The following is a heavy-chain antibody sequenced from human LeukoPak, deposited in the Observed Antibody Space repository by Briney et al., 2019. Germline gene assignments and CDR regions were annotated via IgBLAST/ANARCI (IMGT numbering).Heavy chain of an antibody. J-gene: IGHJ4*02. V-gene: IGHV3-74*01. CDR3: ASGFLRRGSPVDF. D-gene: IGHD2/OR15-2a*01. CDR2: INADSSTI. Sequence: PGGSLRLSCSASGFTFSSPWMRWVRQAPGKGLVWVSRINADSSTINYADSVKGRFTISRDNARNTLYLQMNRLRVEDTAVYFCASGFLRRGSPVDFWGQGNPVTVTS. CDR1: GFTFSSPW.